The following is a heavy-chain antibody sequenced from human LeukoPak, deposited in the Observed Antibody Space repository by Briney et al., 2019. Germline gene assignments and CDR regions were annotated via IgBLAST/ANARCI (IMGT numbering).Heavy chain of an antibody. CDR1: GGSISSSSYY. V-gene: IGHV4-39*07. CDR3: ARASGSSWYGGVGYMGV. D-gene: IGHD6-13*01. Sequence: PSETLSLTCTVSGGSISSSSYYWGWIRQPPGKGLEWIGSIYYSGSTYYNPSLKSRVTISVDTSKNQFSLKLSSVTAADTAVYYCARASGSSWYGGVGYMGVWGKGTTVTVSS. J-gene: IGHJ6*03. CDR2: IYYSGST.